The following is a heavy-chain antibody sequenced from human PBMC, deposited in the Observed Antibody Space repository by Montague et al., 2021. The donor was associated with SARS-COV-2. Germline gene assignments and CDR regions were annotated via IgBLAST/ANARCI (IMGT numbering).Heavy chain of an antibody. CDR3: ARDPIHGSGSYNYFDP. CDR1: GYSFPTYW. D-gene: IGHD3-10*01. Sequence: QSGAEVKTPGESLKISCKASGYSFPTYWIGWVRQMPGKGLEWMGAIYPRDSDTRYSPSFQGQVTISVDKSISTAYLQWSSLKASDTAMYYCARDPIHGSGSYNYFDPWGQGTLVTVSS. CDR2: IYPRDSDT. J-gene: IGHJ5*02. V-gene: IGHV5-51*03.